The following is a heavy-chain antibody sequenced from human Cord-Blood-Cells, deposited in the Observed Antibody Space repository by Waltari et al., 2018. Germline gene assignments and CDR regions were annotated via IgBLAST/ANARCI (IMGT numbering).Heavy chain of an antibody. CDR3: AVGYSSSWYFDY. D-gene: IGHD6-13*01. V-gene: IGHV1-2*02. CDR1: GYTFTGYY. CDR2: INPNSGGT. Sequence: QVQLVQSGAEVKKPGASVKVSCKASGYTFTGYYMHWVLQAPGQSLEWMGWINPNSGGTNEAQKLKGRVTITRDTSISTAYMELGRLRSDDTAVYYCAVGYSSSWYFDYWGQGTLVTVSS. J-gene: IGHJ4*02.